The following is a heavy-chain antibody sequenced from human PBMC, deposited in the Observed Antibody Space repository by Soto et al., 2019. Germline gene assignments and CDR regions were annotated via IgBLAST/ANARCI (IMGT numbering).Heavy chain of an antibody. CDR2: ISYRGNT. CDR1: SGSISGYF. Sequence: LSLTCAVSSGSISGYFWSWIRQPPGKEPEWIGYISYRGNTNYNPSLQSRVSISLVTSKNQISLKLDAVTASDTAVYYCARMERSKEGLSVYYFDFWGQGTLVTASS. V-gene: IGHV4-59*01. J-gene: IGHJ4*02. D-gene: IGHD1-26*01. CDR3: ARMERSKEGLSVYYFDF.